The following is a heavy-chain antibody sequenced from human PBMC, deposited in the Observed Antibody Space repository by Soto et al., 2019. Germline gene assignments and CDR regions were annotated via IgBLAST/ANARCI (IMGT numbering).Heavy chain of an antibody. D-gene: IGHD4-17*01. CDR2: ISSNGGST. V-gene: IGHV3-64D*08. J-gene: IGHJ4*02. CDR3: VKDFTVTEPTQNFDY. Sequence: GGSLRLSCSASGFTFSSYAMHWVRQAPGKGLEYVSAISSNGGSTYYADSVKGRFTISRDNSKNTLYLQMSSLRAEDTAVYYCVKDFTVTEPTQNFDYWGQGTLVTVSS. CDR1: GFTFSSYA.